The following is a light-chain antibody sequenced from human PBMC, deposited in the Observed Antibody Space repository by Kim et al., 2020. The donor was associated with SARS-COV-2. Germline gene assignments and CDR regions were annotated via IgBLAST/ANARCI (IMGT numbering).Light chain of an antibody. CDR2: GAS. CDR1: QSVSSN. J-gene: IGKJ2*01. CDR3: QQYNNWPPYT. Sequence: VSPGESATLSCRASQSVSSNLAWYQQKPGQAPRLLIYGASTRATGIPARFSGSGSGTEFTLTISSLQSEDFAVYYCQQYNNWPPYTFGQGTNLEI. V-gene: IGKV3-15*01.